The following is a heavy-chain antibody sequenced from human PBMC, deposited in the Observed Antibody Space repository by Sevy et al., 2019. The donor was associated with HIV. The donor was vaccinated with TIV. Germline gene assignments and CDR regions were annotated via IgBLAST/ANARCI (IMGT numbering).Heavy chain of an antibody. D-gene: IGHD3-10*01. CDR2: IYYSGVT. V-gene: IGHV4-39*01. Sequence: SETLSLTCTVSGGSITSSNFYWGWIRQPPGKGLESIGTIYYSGVTYYNPSLKSRVTISVDTSKNQFSLKLTSVTAADTAVYFCARGPLEDYYGSGSSPYWYFDLWGRGTLVTVSS. CDR3: ARGPLEDYYGSGSSPYWYFDL. CDR1: GGSITSSNFY. J-gene: IGHJ2*01.